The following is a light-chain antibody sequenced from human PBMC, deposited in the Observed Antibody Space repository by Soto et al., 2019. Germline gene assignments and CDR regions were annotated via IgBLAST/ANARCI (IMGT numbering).Light chain of an antibody. Sequence: EIVLTQSPGTLSLSPGERATLSCRASQSISSENLAWYQQRPGQAPSLLIYSASSRATGVPDRFSGSGSGTDFTLTISSLDPEDFAVYYCQQSGDSPLMSTFGPGTKLEIK. CDR1: QSISSEN. J-gene: IGKJ2*01. CDR3: QQSGDSPLMST. CDR2: SAS. V-gene: IGKV3-20*01.